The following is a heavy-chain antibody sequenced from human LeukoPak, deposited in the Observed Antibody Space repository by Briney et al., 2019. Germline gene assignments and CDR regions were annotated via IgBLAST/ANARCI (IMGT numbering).Heavy chain of an antibody. J-gene: IGHJ4*02. V-gene: IGHV3-21*01. CDR1: GLNFNTYD. Sequence: GGSLRLSCVGSGLNFNTYDLTWVRQAPGKGLEWVALFGTRHTHIFYADSVEGRFAISRDNSKNTLHLQMNSLRAEDTAVYYCARGRVVIPEGPDYWGQGTLVTVSS. D-gene: IGHD3-10*01. CDR3: ARGRVVIPEGPDY. CDR2: FGTRHTHI.